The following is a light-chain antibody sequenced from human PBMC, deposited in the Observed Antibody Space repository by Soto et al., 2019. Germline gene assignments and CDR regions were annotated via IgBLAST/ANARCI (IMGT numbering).Light chain of an antibody. Sequence: QSVLTQPPSASGTPGQRVTVSCSGSSSNIGSNTVNWYQQLPGTAPKLLISNNNQRPSGVPDRFSGSKSGTSASLAISGLQSDDEADYYCAAWDDSLNGVVFGGGTKLTVL. CDR1: SSNIGSNT. J-gene: IGLJ2*01. CDR2: NNN. CDR3: AAWDDSLNGVV. V-gene: IGLV1-44*01.